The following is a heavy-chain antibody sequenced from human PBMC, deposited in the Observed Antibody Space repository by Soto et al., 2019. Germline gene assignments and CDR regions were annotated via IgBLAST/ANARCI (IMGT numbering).Heavy chain of an antibody. CDR2: IIPIFGTA. D-gene: IGHD3-16*01. Sequence: SVKLSCKASGGTFSSYAISWVRQAPGQGLEWMGGIIPIFGTANYAQKFQGRVTITRDTSASTAYMELSSLRSEDTAVYYCARGLNVYYSDYWGQGTLVTVSS. CDR3: ARGLNVYYSDY. CDR1: GGTFSSYA. V-gene: IGHV1-69*05. J-gene: IGHJ4*02.